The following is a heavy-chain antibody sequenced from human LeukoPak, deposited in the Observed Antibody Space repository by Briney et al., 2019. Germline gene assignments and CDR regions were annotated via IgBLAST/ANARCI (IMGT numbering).Heavy chain of an antibody. CDR3: ASFITIFGVDSDYSFYY. Sequence: PSETLSLTCAVYGGSFSGYYWSWIRQPPGKGLEWIGEINHSGRTNYNTSLKSRVTISVDTSKNQFSLKLSSVTAADTAVYYCASFITIFGVDSDYSFYYWGQRKLVTVSS. CDR2: INHSGRT. D-gene: IGHD3-3*01. CDR1: GGSFSGYY. J-gene: IGHJ4*02. V-gene: IGHV4-34*01.